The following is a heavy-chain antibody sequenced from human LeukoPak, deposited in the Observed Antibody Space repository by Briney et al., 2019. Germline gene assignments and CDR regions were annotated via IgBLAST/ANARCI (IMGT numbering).Heavy chain of an antibody. CDR3: AKVTELSH. CDR1: GGSISSSSYY. V-gene: IGHV4-39*01. D-gene: IGHD1-26*01. J-gene: IGHJ4*02. CDR2: IYYSGST. Sequence: KPSETLSLTCTVSGGSISSSSYYWGWIRQPPGKGLEWIGSIYYSGSTYYNPSLKSRVTISVDTSKNQFSLKLSSVTAADTAVYCCAKVTELSHWGQGTLVTVSS.